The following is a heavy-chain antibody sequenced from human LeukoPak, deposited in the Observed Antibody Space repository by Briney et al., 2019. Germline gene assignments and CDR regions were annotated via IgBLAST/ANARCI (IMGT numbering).Heavy chain of an antibody. J-gene: IGHJ5*02. Sequence: GGSLRLSCAASGFTFSSYGMHWVRQAPGKGLEWVAVIWYDGSNKYYADSVKGRFTISRDNSKNTLYLQMNSLRAEDTAVYYCARGYSYVSPWGQGTLVTASS. CDR2: IWYDGSNK. D-gene: IGHD5-18*01. CDR3: ARGYSYVSP. CDR1: GFTFSSYG. V-gene: IGHV3-33*01.